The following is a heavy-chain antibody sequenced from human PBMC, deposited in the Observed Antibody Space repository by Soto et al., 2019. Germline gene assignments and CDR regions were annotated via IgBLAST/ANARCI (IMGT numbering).Heavy chain of an antibody. D-gene: IGHD3-3*01. V-gene: IGHV3-15*01. Sequence: PGGSLRLSCAASGFTFSNAWMSCVRQAPGKGLEWVGRIKSKTDGGTTDYAAPVKGRFTISRDDSKNTLYLQMNSLKTEDTAVYYCTTDVWSGYSDYWGQGTLVTVSS. J-gene: IGHJ4*02. CDR2: IKSKTDGGTT. CDR1: GFTFSNAW. CDR3: TTDVWSGYSDY.